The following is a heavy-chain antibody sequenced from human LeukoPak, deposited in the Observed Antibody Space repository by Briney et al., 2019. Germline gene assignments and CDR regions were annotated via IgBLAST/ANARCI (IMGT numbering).Heavy chain of an antibody. D-gene: IGHD2-21*02. Sequence: ASVKVSCKASGGTFSSYAISWVRQAPGQGLEWMGRIIPILGIANYAQKFQGRVTITADKSTSTAYMELSSLRSEDTAVYYCARAAQSRMVATAAFDYWGQGTLVTVSS. J-gene: IGHJ4*02. V-gene: IGHV1-69*04. CDR3: ARAAQSRMVATAAFDY. CDR2: IIPILGIA. CDR1: GGTFSSYA.